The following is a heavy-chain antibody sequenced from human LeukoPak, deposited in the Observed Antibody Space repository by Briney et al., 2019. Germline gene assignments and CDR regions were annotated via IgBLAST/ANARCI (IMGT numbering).Heavy chain of an antibody. Sequence: GGSLRLSCAASGFTFSSYAMHWVRQAPGKGLEWVAIISYDGSNKYYAESVKGRFAVSRDNSKNALYLQMNSPRAEDTAVYYCARVPVWYSSSWYGDYWGQGTLVTVSS. CDR2: ISYDGSNK. CDR3: ARVPVWYSSSWYGDY. V-gene: IGHV3-30*09. CDR1: GFTFSSYA. D-gene: IGHD6-13*01. J-gene: IGHJ4*02.